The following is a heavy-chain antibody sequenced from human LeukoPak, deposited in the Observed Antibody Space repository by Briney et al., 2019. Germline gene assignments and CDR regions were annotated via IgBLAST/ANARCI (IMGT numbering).Heavy chain of an antibody. CDR2: IYHSGST. D-gene: IGHD3-3*01. V-gene: IGHV4-38-2*02. Sequence: SETLSLTCTVSGYSISSGYYWGWIRQPPGKGLEWIGSIYHSGSTYYNPSLKSRVTISVDTSKNQFSLKLSSVTAADTAVYYCASSLGYDFWSGYYPLDYWGQGTLVTVSS. CDR1: GYSISSGYY. CDR3: ASSLGYDFWSGYYPLDY. J-gene: IGHJ4*02.